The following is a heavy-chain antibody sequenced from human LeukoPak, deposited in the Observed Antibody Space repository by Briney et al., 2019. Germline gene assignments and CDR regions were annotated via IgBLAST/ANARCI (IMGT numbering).Heavy chain of an antibody. CDR3: AKTVSGRYCSSTSCYIPFDY. J-gene: IGHJ4*02. V-gene: IGHV3-53*01. Sequence: GGSLRLSCAASGFTVSTNYMSWVRQAPGKGLEWVSLVYSGGTTYHADSVKGRFTISRDNSKNTLYLQMNSLRAEDTAVYYCAKTVSGRYCSSTSCYIPFDYWGQGTLVTVSS. D-gene: IGHD2-2*02. CDR2: VYSGGTT. CDR1: GFTVSTNY.